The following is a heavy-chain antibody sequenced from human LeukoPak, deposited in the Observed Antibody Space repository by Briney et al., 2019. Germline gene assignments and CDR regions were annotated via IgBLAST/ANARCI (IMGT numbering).Heavy chain of an antibody. CDR1: GGSISSYY. D-gene: IGHD3-10*01. Sequence: SETLSLTCTVSGGSISSYYWSWIRQPPGKGLEWIGYIYYSGSTNYNPSLKSRVTISVDTSKSQFSLKLSSVTAADTAVYYCASGGSGGNYYFDYWGQGTLVTVSS. CDR3: ASGGSGGNYYFDY. CDR2: IYYSGST. V-gene: IGHV4-59*01. J-gene: IGHJ4*02.